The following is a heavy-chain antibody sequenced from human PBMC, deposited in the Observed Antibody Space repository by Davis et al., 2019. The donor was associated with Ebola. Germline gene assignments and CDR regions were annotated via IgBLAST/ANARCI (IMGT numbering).Heavy chain of an antibody. V-gene: IGHV1-46*01. CDR3: ARATFGYNSGWYADY. CDR1: GYTFSNYF. CDR2: INPSVAST. Sequence: ASVKVSCKASGYTFSNYFMQWVRQAPGQGLEWMGIINPSVASTTYGQKFQGRVTITMDTSASTAYMELSSLRSEDTAVYYCARATFGYNSGWYADYWGQGTLVTVSS. J-gene: IGHJ4*02. D-gene: IGHD6-19*01.